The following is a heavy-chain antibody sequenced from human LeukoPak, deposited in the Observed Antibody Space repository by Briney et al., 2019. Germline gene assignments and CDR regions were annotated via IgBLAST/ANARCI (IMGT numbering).Heavy chain of an antibody. CDR1: GFTFRNNC. V-gene: IGHV3-15*01. J-gene: IGHJ4*02. Sequence: PGGSLRLSCAASGFTFRNNCMNWVRQAPGKGLEWVSRIKSKADGGTTEFAAPVKGRFTMSRDDSTNTLYLQMNSLKTEDTAVYYCTSGDHDYVYWGQGTLVTVSS. D-gene: IGHD4-17*01. CDR3: TSGDHDYVY. CDR2: IKSKADGGTT.